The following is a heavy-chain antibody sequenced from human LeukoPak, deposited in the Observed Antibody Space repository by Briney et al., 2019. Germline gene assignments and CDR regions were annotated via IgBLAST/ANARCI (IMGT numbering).Heavy chain of an antibody. CDR3: ARHGYNSSWYLKGKFDF. V-gene: IGHV4-39*01. J-gene: IGHJ4*02. D-gene: IGHD6-13*01. CDR2: GFYNGRA. Sequence: SETLSLTCTVSGDSISGTAYWGWIRQPPGKGLEWIGSGFYNGRAYYNPSLKSRVSISVDTSNNLYSLRLTSVTAADTAVYYCARHGYNSSWYLKGKFDFWGQGTLVTASS. CDR1: GDSISGTAY.